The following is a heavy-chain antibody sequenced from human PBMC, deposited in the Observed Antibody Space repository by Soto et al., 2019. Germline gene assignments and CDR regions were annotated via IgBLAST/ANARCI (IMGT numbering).Heavy chain of an antibody. V-gene: IGHV3-73*01. CDR1: GFSFSDSV. Sequence: EVQLVESGGGLVQPGGSLKLSCAASGFSFSDSVMHWVRQVSGKGLEWVGRITSTADTYATAYPASVKGRFTVSRDDSKNTAYLQMNSLKTEDTAVYYCTGSLSFAFDIWGQGTMVHVSS. J-gene: IGHJ3*02. CDR3: TGSLSFAFDI. CDR2: ITSTADTYAT.